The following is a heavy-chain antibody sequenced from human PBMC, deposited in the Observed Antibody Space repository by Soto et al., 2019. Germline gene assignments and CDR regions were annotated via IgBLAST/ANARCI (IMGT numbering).Heavy chain of an antibody. V-gene: IGHV1-69*06. CDR2: ILPVFGTT. CDR3: ARDPDEVVGTDYHYYGMDV. CDR1: GDTSSNYG. J-gene: IGHJ6*02. D-gene: IGHD1-26*01. Sequence: SLKVSCKASGDTSSNYGVSWVRQAPGQGLEWMGGILPVFGTTTYARNFQGRITITADKSTSTVYMELTSLRSDDTATYYCARDPDEVVGTDYHYYGMDVWDQGATVTLSS.